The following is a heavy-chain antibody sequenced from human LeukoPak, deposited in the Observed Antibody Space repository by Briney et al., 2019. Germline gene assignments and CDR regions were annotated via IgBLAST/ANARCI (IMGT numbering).Heavy chain of an antibody. V-gene: IGHV3-30*02. CDR1: GFTFSGHA. Sequence: PGGSLRLSCAASGFTFSGHAMHWVRQTPGVGLEWLAIIGDDGRDQHYTDSVKGRFTISRDNSKNTLFLQLNSLTHEDTALYLCARDLMWGFDYWGQGTLVTVSS. CDR3: ARDLMWGFDY. J-gene: IGHJ4*02. CDR2: IGDDGRDQ. D-gene: IGHD7-27*01.